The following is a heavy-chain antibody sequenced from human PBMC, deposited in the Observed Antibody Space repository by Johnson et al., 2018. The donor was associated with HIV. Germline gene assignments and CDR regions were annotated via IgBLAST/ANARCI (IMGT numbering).Heavy chain of an antibody. CDR3: AKAYCPGCDAFEI. CDR1: GFTFSSYE. Sequence: QVQLVESGGGLVQPGGSLRLSCAASGFTFSSYEMNWVRQAPGKGLEWVAVISYDGSNKYYADSVKGRFTISRDNSKNTLYLQMNSLRAEDTAVYYCAKAYCPGCDAFEIWGQGTMVTVSS. J-gene: IGHJ3*02. CDR2: ISYDGSNK. D-gene: IGHD2-21*01. V-gene: IGHV3-30*04.